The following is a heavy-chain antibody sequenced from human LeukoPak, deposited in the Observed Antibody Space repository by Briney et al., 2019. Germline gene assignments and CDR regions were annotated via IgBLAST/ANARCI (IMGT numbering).Heavy chain of an antibody. CDR1: GFTFSSYS. V-gene: IGHV3-21*01. CDR2: ISSSSSYI. Sequence: GGSLRLSCAASGFTFSSYSMNWVRQAPGKGLEWVSSISSSSSYIYYADSVKGRFTISRDNAENSLYLQMNSLRAEDTAVYYCARDGTPPIYCSGGSCYGNFDYWGQGTLVTVSS. J-gene: IGHJ4*02. CDR3: ARDGTPPIYCSGGSCYGNFDY. D-gene: IGHD2-15*01.